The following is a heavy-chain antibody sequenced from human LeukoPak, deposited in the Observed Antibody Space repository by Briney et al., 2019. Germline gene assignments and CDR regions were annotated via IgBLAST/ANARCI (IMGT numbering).Heavy chain of an antibody. CDR2: IYPGDSDT. CDR3: AIAASSSSSFYYYYMDV. Sequence: GESLKISCKGSGYSFTSYWIGWVRQMPGKGLEWMGIIYPGDSDTRYSPSFQGQVTISADKSISTAYLQWSSLKASDTAMYYCAIAASSSSSFYYYYMDVWGKGTTVTVSS. D-gene: IGHD6-6*01. J-gene: IGHJ6*03. V-gene: IGHV5-51*01. CDR1: GYSFTSYW.